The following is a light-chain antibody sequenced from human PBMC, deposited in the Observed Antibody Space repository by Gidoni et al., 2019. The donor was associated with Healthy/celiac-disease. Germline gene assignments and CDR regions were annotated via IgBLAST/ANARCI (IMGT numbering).Light chain of an antibody. V-gene: IGKV1-9*01. CDR3: QQLNSFT. Sequence: DIQLTQSPSFLSASVGDRVTITCRASQGISSYLAWYQQKPGKAPKLLISAASTLQSGVPSRFSVSGSGTVFTLTISSLQPEDFATYYCQQLNSFTFGQXTRLEIK. CDR1: QGISSY. J-gene: IGKJ5*01. CDR2: AAS.